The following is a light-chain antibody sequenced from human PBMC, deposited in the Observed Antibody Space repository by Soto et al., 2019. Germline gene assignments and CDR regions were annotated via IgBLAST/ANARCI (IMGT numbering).Light chain of an antibody. J-gene: IGKJ3*01. Sequence: EIVLTQSAGSLSLSPGERATLSCRASQSVSSSYLAWYQQKPGQAPRLLIYGASSRATGIPDRFSGSGSGTDFTLTISRLEPEYFAVYYCQQYGSSLFGPGTKVDIK. CDR2: GAS. CDR1: QSVSSSY. CDR3: QQYGSSL. V-gene: IGKV3-20*01.